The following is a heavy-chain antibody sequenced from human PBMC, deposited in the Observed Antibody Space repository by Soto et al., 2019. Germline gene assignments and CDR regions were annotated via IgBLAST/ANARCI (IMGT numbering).Heavy chain of an antibody. Sequence: SETLSLTCTVSGGSVTSGTYYWSWIRQPPGQGLEWIGHSYYSGTTNYNAALKSGVTTSIDASKNQFSLTLSSVTAVDPTVYSCARGAVVTPFVDYWGEGTLVTVSS. CDR1: GGSVTSGTYY. CDR3: ARGAVVTPFVDY. J-gene: IGHJ4*02. D-gene: IGHD2-21*02. V-gene: IGHV4-61*01. CDR2: SYYSGTT.